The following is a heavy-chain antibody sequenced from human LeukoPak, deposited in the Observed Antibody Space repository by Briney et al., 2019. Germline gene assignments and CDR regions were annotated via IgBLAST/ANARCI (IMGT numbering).Heavy chain of an antibody. J-gene: IGHJ4*02. D-gene: IGHD3-22*01. Sequence: PGGSLRLSCAASGFIFSSYGMHWVRQAPGKGLEWVSFIRFDESATVYADSVKGRFTISRDNSKNTLYLQMNSLRAEDTAVYYCARDGPPSSDSSGYYYHDYWGQGTPVTVSS. CDR1: GFIFSSYG. CDR2: IRFDESAT. CDR3: ARDGPPSSDSSGYYYHDY. V-gene: IGHV3-30*02.